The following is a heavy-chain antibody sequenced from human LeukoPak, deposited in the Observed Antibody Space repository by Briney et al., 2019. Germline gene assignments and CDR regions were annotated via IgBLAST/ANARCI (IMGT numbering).Heavy chain of an antibody. V-gene: IGHV4-39*01. CDR3: ARHGGSGTYYSMFDY. CDR1: GGSISSSSYY. CDR2: IYYSGST. J-gene: IGHJ4*02. Sequence: SETLSLTCTVSGGSISSSSYYWGWIRQPPGKGLEWIGSIYYSGSTYYSPSLKSRVTISVDTSKTQFSLKLSSVTAADTALYYCARHGGSGTYYSMFDYWGQGTLVTVSS. D-gene: IGHD3-10*01.